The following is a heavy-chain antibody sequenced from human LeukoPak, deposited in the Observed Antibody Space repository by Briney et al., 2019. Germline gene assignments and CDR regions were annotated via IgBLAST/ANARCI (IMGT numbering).Heavy chain of an antibody. CDR3: TTAHGYYYDSRGYYYYFDY. CDR1: GFTFSNAW. V-gene: IGHV3-15*01. CDR2: IKSKTDGGTT. D-gene: IGHD3-22*01. J-gene: IGHJ4*02. Sequence: GGSLRLSCAASGFTFSNAWMSWVRQAPGKRLEWVGRIKSKTDGGTTDYAAPVKGRFTISRDDSKNTLYLQMNSLKTEDTAVYYCTTAHGYYYDSRGYYYYFDYWGQGTLVTVSS.